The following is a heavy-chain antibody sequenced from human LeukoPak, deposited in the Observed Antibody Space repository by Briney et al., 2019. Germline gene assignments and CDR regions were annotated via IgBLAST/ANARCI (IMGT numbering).Heavy chain of an antibody. CDR1: GGTFSSYA. J-gene: IGHJ3*02. Sequence: ASVKVSCKASGGTFSSYAISWVRQAPGQELEWMGGIIPIFGTANYAQKFQGRVTITADESTSTAYMELSSLRSEDTAVYYCAREEREYCGGDCNDAFDIWGQGTMVTVSS. CDR3: AREEREYCGGDCNDAFDI. D-gene: IGHD2-21*02. CDR2: IIPIFGTA. V-gene: IGHV1-69*13.